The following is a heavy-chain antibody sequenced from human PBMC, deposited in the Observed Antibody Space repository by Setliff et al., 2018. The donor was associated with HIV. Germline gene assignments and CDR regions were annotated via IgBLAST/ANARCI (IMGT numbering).Heavy chain of an antibody. V-gene: IGHV4-30-4*08. CDR2: IYYSGST. CDR1: GGSISSGDYY. J-gene: IGHJ4*02. Sequence: ASETLSLTCTVSGGSISSGDYYWSWIRQPPGKGLEWIGYIYYSGSTYYNPSLKSRVTISVDTSKNQFSLKLSSVTAADTAVYYCARDQNPASFDYWGQGTLVTVSS. CDR3: ARDQNPASFDY.